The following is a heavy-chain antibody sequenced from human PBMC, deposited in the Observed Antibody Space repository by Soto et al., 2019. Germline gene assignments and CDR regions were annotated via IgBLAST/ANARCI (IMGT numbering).Heavy chain of an antibody. J-gene: IGHJ6*03. V-gene: IGHV4-34*01. CDR3: ARGGNRRDRYYYYYMDV. CDR2: INHSGST. CDR1: GGSFSGYY. D-gene: IGHD1-26*01. Sequence: SETLSLTCAVYGGSFSGYYWSWIRQPPGKGLEWIGEINHSGSTNYNPSLKSRVTISVDTSKNQFSLKLSSVTAADTAVYYCARGGNRRDRYYYYYMDVWGKGTTVTVSS.